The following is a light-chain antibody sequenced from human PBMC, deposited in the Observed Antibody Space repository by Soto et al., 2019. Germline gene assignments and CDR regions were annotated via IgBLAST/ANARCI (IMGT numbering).Light chain of an antibody. J-gene: IGLJ3*02. CDR3: SSYTTNHTRV. Sequence: QSALTQPPSASGSPGQSVTISCTGTSSDVGGYNYVSWYQQHPGKAPKLMIYEVNDRPSGVSNRFSGSKSGNTASLTISGLQPEDEADYYCSSYTTNHTRVFGGGTQLTVL. CDR2: EVN. CDR1: SSDVGGYNY. V-gene: IGLV2-14*01.